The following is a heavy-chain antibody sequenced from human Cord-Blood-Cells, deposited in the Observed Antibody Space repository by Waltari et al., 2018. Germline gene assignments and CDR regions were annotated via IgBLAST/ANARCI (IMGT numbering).Heavy chain of an antibody. V-gene: IGHV4-39*01. J-gene: IGHJ4*02. CDR1: GGSISRSSYY. CDR3: ARHLSWYSDY. CDR2: IYYSGST. Sequence: QLQLQESGPGLVKPSETLSLTCTVSGGSISRSSYYWGWIRQPPGKGLEWIGSIYYSGSTYYHPSLKSRVTISVDTSKNQFSLKLSSVTAADTAVYYCARHLSWYSDYWGQGTLVTVSS. D-gene: IGHD6-13*01.